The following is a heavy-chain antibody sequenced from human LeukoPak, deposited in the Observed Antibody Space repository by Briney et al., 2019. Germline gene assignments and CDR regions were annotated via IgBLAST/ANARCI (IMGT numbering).Heavy chain of an antibody. D-gene: IGHD1-26*01. V-gene: IGHV4-38-2*02. CDR2: VHHSGTT. CDR1: GYSISSGYF. CDR3: ATSVGASSAFIY. Sequence: PSETLSLTCTVSGYSISSGYFWGWVRQAPGKSLEWIANVHHSGTTYYNPSLKSRVTISADTSKNQFSLKLRSVTAADTAVYYCATSVGASSAFIYWGQGTLVTVSS. J-gene: IGHJ4*02.